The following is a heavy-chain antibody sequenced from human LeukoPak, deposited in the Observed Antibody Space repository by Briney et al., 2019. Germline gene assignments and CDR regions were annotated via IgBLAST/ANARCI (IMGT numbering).Heavy chain of an antibody. J-gene: IGHJ5*01. CDR1: GFTFSSYE. CDR3: ARDLLTIKYNSPDS. Sequence: PGGSLRLSCAASGFTFSSYEMNWVRQAPGKGLEWVAYISRSGSAIYYADSVKGRFTISGDNAKNSLYLQMNSLRVEDTAVYYCARDLLTIKYNSPDSWGQGTLVTVSS. V-gene: IGHV3-48*03. D-gene: IGHD6-6*01. CDR2: ISRSGSAI.